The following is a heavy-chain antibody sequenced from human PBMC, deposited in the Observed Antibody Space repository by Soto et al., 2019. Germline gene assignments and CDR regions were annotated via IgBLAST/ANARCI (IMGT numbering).Heavy chain of an antibody. CDR3: ARSHSSSWHWFDP. V-gene: IGHV3-30*04. Sequence: GGSLRLSCAASGFTFSSYPMHWVRQAPGKGPEWVAVISVIHYGDSVKGRFTISRDNSKNTLYLQMSSLRVEDTAVYYCARSHSSSWHWFDPWGQGTLVTVSS. CDR2: ISVI. CDR1: GFTFSSYP. D-gene: IGHD6-13*01. J-gene: IGHJ5*02.